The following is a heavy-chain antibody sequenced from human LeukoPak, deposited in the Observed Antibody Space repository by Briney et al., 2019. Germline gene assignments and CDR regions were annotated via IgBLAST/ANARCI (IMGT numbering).Heavy chain of an antibody. CDR1: GCSISSYY. CDR3: ARGQAASGSYEFDY. D-gene: IGHD1-26*01. Sequence: SETLSLTCTVSGCSISSYYWSWIRQPPGKGLEWVGDIYYSGSTNYNPALTRRVTISVDTSKNQFSLKLSSVTAADTAVYYCARGQAASGSYEFDYWGQGTLVTVSS. V-gene: IGHV4-59*01. J-gene: IGHJ4*02. CDR2: IYYSGST.